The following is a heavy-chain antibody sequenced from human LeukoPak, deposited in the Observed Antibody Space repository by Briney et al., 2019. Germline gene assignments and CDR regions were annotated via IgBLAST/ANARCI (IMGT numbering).Heavy chain of an antibody. CDR3: AGDDCSSSSCYLFH. V-gene: IGHV4-61*02. Sequence: PSETLSLTCTVSGGSISSTPHYWGWIRQPAGTGLEWMGRISSAGHTNYGPFLKGRVLLSVDTSRNQFSLKLTSVTAADTAVYYCAGDDCSSSSCYLFHWGQGTLVTVSS. J-gene: IGHJ4*02. CDR2: ISSAGHT. D-gene: IGHD2-2*01. CDR1: GGSISSTPHY.